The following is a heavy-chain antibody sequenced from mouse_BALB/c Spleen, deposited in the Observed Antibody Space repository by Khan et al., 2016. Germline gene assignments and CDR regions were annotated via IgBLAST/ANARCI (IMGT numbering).Heavy chain of an antibody. J-gene: IGHJ2*01. Sequence: EVQLVETGGGLVQPGGSLNLSCAASGFDFSRYWMSWARQAPGKGQEWIGEINPGSSTINYTPSLKDKFIISRDNAKNTLYLQMSKVRSEDTALYCCARLSTTGAFDYWGQGTTLTVSS. CDR3: ARLSTTGAFDY. D-gene: IGHD4-1*02. CDR2: INPGSSTI. CDR1: GFDFSRYW. V-gene: IGHV4-2*02.